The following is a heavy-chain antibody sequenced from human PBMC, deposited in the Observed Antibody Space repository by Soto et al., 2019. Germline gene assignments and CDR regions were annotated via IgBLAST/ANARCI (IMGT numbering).Heavy chain of an antibody. J-gene: IGHJ5*02. V-gene: IGHV1-69*14. CDR1: GGTFSSYA. Sequence: QVQLVQSGAEVKKPGSSVKVSCKASGGTFSSYAISWVRQAPGQGLEWMGGIIPIFGTANYAQKFQGRVTTTADKSTGTAYMELSSLRSEDTAVDYCARGGELELPWFDPWGQGTLVTVSS. CDR2: IIPIFGTA. CDR3: ARGGELELPWFDP. D-gene: IGHD1-7*01.